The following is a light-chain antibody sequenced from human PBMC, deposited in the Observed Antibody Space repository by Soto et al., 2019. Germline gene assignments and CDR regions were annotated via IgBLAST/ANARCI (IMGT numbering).Light chain of an antibody. Sequence: QLVLTQPPSVSGAPGQRVTISCSGGSSNIGAGHDVHWYQHLPGTAPKLLIYADNNRPSGVPDRFSGSKSGTSASLAITGLQADDEADYFCQSYDSSLSGSVFGGGTKVTVL. CDR1: SSNIGAGHD. J-gene: IGLJ2*01. CDR2: ADN. CDR3: QSYDSSLSGSV. V-gene: IGLV1-40*01.